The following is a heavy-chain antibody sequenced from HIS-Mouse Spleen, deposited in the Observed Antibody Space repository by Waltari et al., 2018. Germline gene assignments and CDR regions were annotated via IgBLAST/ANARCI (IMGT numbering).Heavy chain of an antibody. Sequence: EVQLVESGGGLVQPGGSLRRSCAGAGFTFSSYWLRWVRQAPGKGLEWVANIKQDGSEKYYVDSVKGRFTISRDNAKNSLYLQMNSLRAEDTAVYYCARDGGTGDFDYWGQGTLVTVSS. J-gene: IGHJ4*02. CDR3: ARDGGTGDFDY. D-gene: IGHD7-27*01. V-gene: IGHV3-7*01. CDR1: GFTFSSYW. CDR2: IKQDGSEK.